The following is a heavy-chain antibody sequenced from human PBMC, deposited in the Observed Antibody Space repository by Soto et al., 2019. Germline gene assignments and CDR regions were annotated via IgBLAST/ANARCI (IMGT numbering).Heavy chain of an antibody. V-gene: IGHV3-33*01. CDR1: GFTFSSYG. D-gene: IGHD1-26*01. CDR3: ARDNSGSYHLHY. CDR2: IWYDGSNK. Sequence: GGSLRLSCAASGFTFSSYGMHWVRQAPGKGLEWVAVIWYDGSNKYYADSVKGRFTISRDNSKNTLYLQMNSLRAEDTAVYYCARDNSGSYHLHYWGQGTLVTVSS. J-gene: IGHJ4*02.